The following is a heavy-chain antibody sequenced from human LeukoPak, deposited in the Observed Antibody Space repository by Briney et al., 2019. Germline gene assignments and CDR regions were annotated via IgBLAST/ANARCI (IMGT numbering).Heavy chain of an antibody. V-gene: IGHV4-39*07. Sequence: SETLSLTCAVSGGSISSSSYYWGWIRQPPGKGLEWIGSIYYSGSTYYNPSLKSRVTISVDTSKNQFSLKLSSVTAADTAVYYCARGGPLNYYDSSGYYDYWGQGTLVTVSS. J-gene: IGHJ4*02. CDR2: IYYSGST. CDR1: GGSISSSSYY. CDR3: ARGGPLNYYDSSGYYDY. D-gene: IGHD3-22*01.